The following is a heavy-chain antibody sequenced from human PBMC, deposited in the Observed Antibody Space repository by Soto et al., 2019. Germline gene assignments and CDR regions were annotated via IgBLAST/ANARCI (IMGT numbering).Heavy chain of an antibody. J-gene: IGHJ6*03. Sequence: GESQRLPWAASGCTLSGYGIGWVRQAPAKGLEYVSGMSSNGVGTYYAHSVQGRFTISRDNSKNPVHLQVGSLIPEYMAVYDWERGARGVCYYLDFWVKGSTV. CDR1: GCTLSGYG. D-gene: IGHD6-6*01. CDR3: ERGARGVCYYLDF. V-gene: IGHV3-64*01. CDR2: MSSNGVGT.